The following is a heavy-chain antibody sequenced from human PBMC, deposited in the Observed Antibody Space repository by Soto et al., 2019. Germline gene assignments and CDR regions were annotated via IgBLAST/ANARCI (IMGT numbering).Heavy chain of an antibody. CDR3: AKDQGYGSGYYSGYDFFPDY. V-gene: IGHV3-30*18. D-gene: IGHD5-12*01. J-gene: IGHJ4*02. Sequence: GGSLRLSCAASGFTFSSYGMHWVRQAPGKGLEWVAVISYDGSNKYYADSVKGRFTISRDNSKNTLYLQMNSLRAEDTAVYYCAKDQGYGSGYYSGYDFFPDYWGQGTLVTVSS. CDR1: GFTFSSYG. CDR2: ISYDGSNK.